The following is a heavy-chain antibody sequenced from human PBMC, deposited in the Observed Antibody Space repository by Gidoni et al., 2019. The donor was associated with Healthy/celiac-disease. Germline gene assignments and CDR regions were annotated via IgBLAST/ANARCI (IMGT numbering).Heavy chain of an antibody. V-gene: IGHV1-8*01. Sequence: QVQLVQSGAEVKNPGASVKVSCKASGYTFTSYDINWVRQATGQGLEWMGWMNPNSGNTGYAQKFQGRVTMTRNTSISTAYMVLSSLRSEDTAVYYCARVPPYYQFWSASGYYFDYWGQGTLVTVSS. CDR1: GYTFTSYD. CDR3: ARVPPYYQFWSASGYYFDY. CDR2: MNPNSGNT. D-gene: IGHD3-3*01. J-gene: IGHJ4*02.